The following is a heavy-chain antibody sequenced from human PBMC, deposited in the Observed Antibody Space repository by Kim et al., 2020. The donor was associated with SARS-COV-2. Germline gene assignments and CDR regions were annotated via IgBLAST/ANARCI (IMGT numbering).Heavy chain of an antibody. CDR2: INSDGSST. J-gene: IGHJ6*02. CDR1: GFTFSSYW. CDR3: ARVGSSWYNYYYGMDV. V-gene: IGHV3-74*01. Sequence: GGSLRLTCAASGFTFSSYWIHRVRQAPGKGLVWASRINSDGSSTSYADSVKGRFTISRDNAKNTLYLQMNSLSAEDTAVYYCARVGSSWYNYYYGMDVWGQGTTVVVSS. D-gene: IGHD6-13*01.